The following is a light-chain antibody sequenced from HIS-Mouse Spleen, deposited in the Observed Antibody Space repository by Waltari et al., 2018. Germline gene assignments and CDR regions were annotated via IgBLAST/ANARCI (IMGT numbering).Light chain of an antibody. Sequence: QSALTQPASVSGSPAQSITISCPGTSIDVGRYNLFSWYQQHPGKAPKLMIYEGSKRPSGVSNRFSGSKSGNTASLTISGLQAEDEADYYCCSHAGSSTWVFGGGTKLTVL. CDR1: SIDVGRYNL. V-gene: IGLV2-23*01. CDR2: EGS. CDR3: CSHAGSSTWV. J-gene: IGLJ3*02.